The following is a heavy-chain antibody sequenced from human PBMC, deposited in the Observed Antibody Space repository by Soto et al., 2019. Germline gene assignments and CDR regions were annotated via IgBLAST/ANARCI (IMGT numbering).Heavy chain of an antibody. V-gene: IGHV1-69*01. D-gene: IGHD5-12*01. CDR2: IIPIFGTA. CDR1: GGTLSSYA. CDR3: AVATSPTGVYYYYGMDV. Sequence: QVQLVQSGAEVKKPGSSVKVSCKASGGTLSSYAISWVRQAPGQGLEWMGGIIPIFGTANYAQKFQGRVTITADESTSTAYMELSSLRSEDTAVYYCAVATSPTGVYYYYGMDVWGQGTTVTVSS. J-gene: IGHJ6*02.